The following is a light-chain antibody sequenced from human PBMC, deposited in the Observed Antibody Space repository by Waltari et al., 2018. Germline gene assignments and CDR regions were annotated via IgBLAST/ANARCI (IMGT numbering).Light chain of an antibody. CDR3: AAWDDTLNGYV. CDR2: NND. V-gene: IGLV1-44*01. J-gene: IGLJ1*01. Sequence: QSVLTQPPSASGAPGQRVTISCSGSSSNIGSNDVNWYQQLPGTAPKLLIYNNDRRPSGVPDRFAGSKSGTSGSLAISGLQSEDEADYYCAAWDDTLNGYVFGTGTKATVL. CDR1: SSNIGSND.